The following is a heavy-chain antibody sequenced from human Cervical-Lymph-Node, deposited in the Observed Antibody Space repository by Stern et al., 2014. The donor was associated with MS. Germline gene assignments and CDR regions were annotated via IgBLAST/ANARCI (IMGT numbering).Heavy chain of an antibody. CDR2: FSAYTGNT. J-gene: IGHJ6*02. V-gene: IGHV1-18*01. CDR3: ARGDSSTWRGYGMDV. Sequence: VQLVQSGPEVKKPGASVKVSCKTSGNDLTSFGIIWVRQAPGQGPEWMGWFSAYTGNTNYAPRFQGRVTVTADTSTRTAYMALRSLTSDDTAIYYCARGDSSTWRGYGMDVWGQGTTVIVSS. D-gene: IGHD6-13*01. CDR1: GNDLTSFG.